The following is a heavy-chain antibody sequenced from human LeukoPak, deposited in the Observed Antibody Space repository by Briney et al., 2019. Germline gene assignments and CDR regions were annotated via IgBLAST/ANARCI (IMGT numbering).Heavy chain of an antibody. J-gene: IGHJ4*02. D-gene: IGHD6-19*01. CDR3: ARMTPVAGNSDS. Sequence: PGGSLRLSCSSPGFTLSRSNMHWVRQTPGKGLEWVAFIRYDGGSEHYAESVRGRFTISRDNNKNTLFLQMKSLRPEDTGLYYCARMTPVAGNSDSWGQGTLVTVSS. V-gene: IGHV3-30*02. CDR1: GFTLSRSN. CDR2: IRYDGGSE.